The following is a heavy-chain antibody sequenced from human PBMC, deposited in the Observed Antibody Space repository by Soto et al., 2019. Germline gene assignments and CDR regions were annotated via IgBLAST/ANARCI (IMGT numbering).Heavy chain of an antibody. J-gene: IGHJ6*03. D-gene: IGHD1-20*01. CDR3: ASVYYYYYMDV. Sequence: PSETLSLTCTVSCGSISSGSYYWGWIRQPPGKGLEWIGSIYYSGSTYYNPSLKSRVTISVDTSKNQFSRKLSSVTAADTAVYYCASVYYYYYMDVWGKGTTVT. CDR2: IYYSGST. V-gene: IGHV4-39*01. CDR1: CGSISSGSYY.